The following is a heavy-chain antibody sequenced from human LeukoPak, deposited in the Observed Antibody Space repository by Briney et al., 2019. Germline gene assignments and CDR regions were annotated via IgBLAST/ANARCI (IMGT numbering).Heavy chain of an antibody. Sequence: PSQTLSLTCTVSGGSISSGSYYWSWIRQPAGKGLEWIGRIYTSGSTNYNPSLKSRVTISVDTSKNQFSLKLSSVTAADTAVYYCARAAAVIVVVPAALDAFDIGGQGTMVTASS. D-gene: IGHD2-2*01. CDR1: GGSISSGSYY. CDR2: IYTSGST. J-gene: IGHJ3*02. V-gene: IGHV4-61*02. CDR3: ARAAAVIVVVPAALDAFDI.